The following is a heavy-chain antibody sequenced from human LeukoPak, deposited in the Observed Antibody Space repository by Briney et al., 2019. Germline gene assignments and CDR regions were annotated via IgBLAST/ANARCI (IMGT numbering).Heavy chain of an antibody. CDR2: IYSEGTT. CDR3: ARAKGPPRYYDFWSGDYYFDY. D-gene: IGHD3-3*01. V-gene: IGHV3-53*01. CDR1: GFTVSNNY. Sequence: GGSLRLSCAASGFTVSNNYMIWIRQAPGKGPEWVSLIYSEGTTSYADSVKGRFTISRDNSKNTLYLQMNSLRAEDTAVYYCARAKGPPRYYDFWSGDYYFDYWGQGTLVTVSS. J-gene: IGHJ4*02.